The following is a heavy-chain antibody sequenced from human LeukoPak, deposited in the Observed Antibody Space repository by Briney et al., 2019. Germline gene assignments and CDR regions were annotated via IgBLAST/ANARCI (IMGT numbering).Heavy chain of an antibody. CDR1: GFTLSSYR. V-gene: IGHV3-74*01. D-gene: IGHD2-15*01. J-gene: IGHJ4*02. CDR2: IRRDGTT. CDR3: ARDAGQATPFDY. Sequence: GGSLRLSCAASGFTLSSYRIHWVRQAPGKGRVWVSLIRRDGTTSFAASVQGRFTISRDNARNTLYLQMNSLGADDTAVYYCARDAGQATPFDYWGPGTLVTVSS.